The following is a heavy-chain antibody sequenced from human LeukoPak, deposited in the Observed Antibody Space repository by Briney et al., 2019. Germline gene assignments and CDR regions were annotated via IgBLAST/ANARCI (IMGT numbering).Heavy chain of an antibody. V-gene: IGHV1-2*02. J-gene: IGHJ5*02. CDR3: ARDEGYCSSTSCYRAWFDP. CDR2: INPNSGGT. Sequence: ASVKVSRKASGSTFTGYYMHWVRHPPGQGLELKGLINPNSGGTNYAQKFQGRVTMTRDTSISTAYMELSRLRSDDTAVYYCARDEGYCSSTSCYRAWFDPWGQGTLVTVSS. D-gene: IGHD2-2*02. CDR1: GSTFTGYY.